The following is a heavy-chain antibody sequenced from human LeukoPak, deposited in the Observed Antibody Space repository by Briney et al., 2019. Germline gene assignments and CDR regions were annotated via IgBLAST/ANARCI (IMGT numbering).Heavy chain of an antibody. V-gene: IGHV3-30*04. Sequence: GGSLRLSCAASGFTFSSYAMHWVRQAPGKGLEWVAVISYDGSNKYYADSVKGRFTISRDNSKNTLYLQMNSLRAEDTAVYYCAKVPPTAMAFFDYWGQGTLVTVSS. CDR1: GFTFSSYA. J-gene: IGHJ4*02. D-gene: IGHD5-18*01. CDR3: AKVPPTAMAFFDY. CDR2: ISYDGSNK.